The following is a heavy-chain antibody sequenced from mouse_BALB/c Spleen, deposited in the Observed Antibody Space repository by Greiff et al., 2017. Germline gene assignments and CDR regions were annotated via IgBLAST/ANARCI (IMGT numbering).Heavy chain of an antibody. J-gene: IGHJ4*01. CDR3: ARKGYDEGYAMDY. Sequence: EVQLQESGPGLVKPSQSLSLTCTVTGYSITSDYAWNWIRQFPGNKLEWMGYISYSGSTSYNPSLKSRISITRDTSKNQFFLQLNSVTTEDTATYYCARKGYDEGYAMDYWGQGTSVTVSS. D-gene: IGHD2-2*01. V-gene: IGHV3-2*02. CDR2: ISYSGST. CDR1: GYSITSDYA.